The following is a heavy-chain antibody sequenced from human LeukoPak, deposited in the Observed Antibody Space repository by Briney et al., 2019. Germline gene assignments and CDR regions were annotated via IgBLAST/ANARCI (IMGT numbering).Heavy chain of an antibody. CDR1: GGSISSYY. J-gene: IGHJ5*02. CDR2: IYYSGST. V-gene: IGHV4-59*08. Sequence: SETLSLTCTVSGGSISSYYWSWIRQPPGRGLEWIGYIYYSGSTNYNPSLKSRFTLSVDTSKNQFYLKLRSVTAADTAVYYCARHRRPPSIPGGWFDPWGQGTLVTVSS. CDR3: ARHRRPPSIPGGWFDP. D-gene: IGHD3-10*01.